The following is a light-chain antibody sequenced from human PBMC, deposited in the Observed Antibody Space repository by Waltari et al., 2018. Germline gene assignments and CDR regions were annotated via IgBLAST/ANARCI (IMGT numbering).Light chain of an antibody. J-gene: IGLJ2*01. CDR2: DVN. CDR3: SSYSTSSSLIL. V-gene: IGLV2-14*03. Sequence: QSALSQPASVSGSPGQSITISCTGASSDVGGHDYVSWYQQHPGKAPKLIIRDVNNRPSGVSNCFSGSKSGNTASLTISGLQAEDEAEYYCSSYSTSSSLILFGEGTKVTVL. CDR1: SSDVGGHDY.